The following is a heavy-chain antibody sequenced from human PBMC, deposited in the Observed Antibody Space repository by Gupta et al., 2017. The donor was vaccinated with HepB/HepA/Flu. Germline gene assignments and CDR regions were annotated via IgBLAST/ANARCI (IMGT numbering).Heavy chain of an antibody. CDR3: LRENYYYYYMDV. CDR1: GFTFSNAW. CDR2: IKSKTDGGTT. V-gene: IGHV3-15*01. J-gene: IGHJ6*03. Sequence: EVQLVESGGGLVKPGGSLRLSCAASGFTFSNAWMSWVRQAPGKGLEWVGRIKSKTDGGTTDYAAPVKGRFTISRDDSKNTLYLQMNSLKTEDTAVYYCLRENYYYYYMDVWGKGTTVTVSS.